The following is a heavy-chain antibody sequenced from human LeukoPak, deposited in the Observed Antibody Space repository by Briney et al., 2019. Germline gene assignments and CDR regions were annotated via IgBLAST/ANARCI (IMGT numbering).Heavy chain of an antibody. Sequence: SQTLSLTCTVSGGSISSGGYYWSWIRQHPGKGLEWIGYIYYSGSTYCNPSLKSRVTISVDTSKNQFFLKLSSVTAADTAVYYCARDSSGYDPANFDYWGQGTLVTVSS. CDR3: ARDSSGYDPANFDY. V-gene: IGHV4-31*03. J-gene: IGHJ4*02. CDR2: IYYSGST. D-gene: IGHD3-22*01. CDR1: GGSISSGGYY.